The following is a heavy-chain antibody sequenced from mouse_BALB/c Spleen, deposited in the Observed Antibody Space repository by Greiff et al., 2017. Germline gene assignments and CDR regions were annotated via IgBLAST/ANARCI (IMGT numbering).Heavy chain of an antibody. J-gene: IGHJ4*01. V-gene: IGHV1-82*01. Sequence: QVQLQQSGPELVKPGASVKISCKASGYAFSSSWMNWVKQRPGQGLEWIGRIYPGDGDTNYNGKFKGKATLTADKSSSTAYMQLSSLTSVDSAVYFCASDYDAMDYWGQETSVTVSS. CDR2: IYPGDGDT. CDR3: ASDYDAMDY. CDR1: GYAFSSSW.